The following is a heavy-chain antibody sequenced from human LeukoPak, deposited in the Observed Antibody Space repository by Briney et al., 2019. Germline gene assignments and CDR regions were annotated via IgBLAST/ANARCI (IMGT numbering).Heavy chain of an antibody. Sequence: SQTLSLTCAISGDSVSSNRAAWNWIRQSPSRGLEWLGMIYYRSKWYNDYAVSVKSRITINPDTSKNQFSLQLNSVTPEDTAVYHCARETTTSGSPFDYWGQGTLVTVSS. CDR3: ARETTTSGSPFDY. CDR2: IYYRSKWYN. CDR1: GDSVSSNRAA. V-gene: IGHV6-1*01. J-gene: IGHJ4*02. D-gene: IGHD6-19*01.